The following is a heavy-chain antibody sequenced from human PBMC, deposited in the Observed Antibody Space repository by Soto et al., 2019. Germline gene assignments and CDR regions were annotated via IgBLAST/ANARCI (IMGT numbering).Heavy chain of an antibody. CDR3: ARESTTMVRGVYYYGMDV. CDR2: IWYDGSNK. J-gene: IGHJ6*02. V-gene: IGHV3-33*01. D-gene: IGHD3-10*01. Sequence: QVQLVESGGGVVQPGRSLRLSCAASGFTFSSYGMHWVRQAPGKGLEWVAVIWYDGSNKYYADSVKGRFTISRDNSKNPXYLQMNSLRAEDTAVYYCARESTTMVRGVYYYGMDVWGQGTTVTVFS. CDR1: GFTFSSYG.